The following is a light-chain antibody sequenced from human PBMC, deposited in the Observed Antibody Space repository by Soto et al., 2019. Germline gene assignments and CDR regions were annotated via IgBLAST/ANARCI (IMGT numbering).Light chain of an antibody. J-gene: IGKJ5*01. CDR3: QQRSNWPPEIT. Sequence: EIVMTQSPATLSVSPGEGATLSCRASQSVSSNLAWYQQKPGQAPRLLISAVFNRATGIPARFSGSGSGTDFTLTISSLEPEDFAVYYCQQRSNWPPEITFGQGTRLEIK. CDR1: QSVSSN. V-gene: IGKV3-11*01. CDR2: AVF.